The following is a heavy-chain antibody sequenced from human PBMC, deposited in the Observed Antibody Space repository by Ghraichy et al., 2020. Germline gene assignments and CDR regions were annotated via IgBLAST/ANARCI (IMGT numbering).Heavy chain of an antibody. CDR3: ARRGEISGFGD. CDR1: GFRVSTNY. CDR2: ITSGGTP. V-gene: IGHV3-53*04. J-gene: IGHJ4*02. Sequence: GGSLRLSCSASGFRVSTNYMAWVRQAPGKGLEWVSAITSGGTPYYADSVKGRFTISKHNSEKTLVLQMNSLRNEDTAIYFCARRGEISGFGDWGQGALVSVSS. D-gene: IGHD3-3*01.